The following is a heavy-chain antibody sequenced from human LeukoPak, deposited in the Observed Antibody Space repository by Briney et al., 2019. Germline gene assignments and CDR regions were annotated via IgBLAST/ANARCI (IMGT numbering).Heavy chain of an antibody. Sequence: RASVKVSCKASGYTFTSYYMHWVRQAPGQGLEWMGIINPSGGSTSYAQKFQGRVTMTRDMSTSTVYMELSSLRSEDTAVYYCARGFPPRRNYDSSGYYSYYFDHWGQGTLVTVSS. CDR1: GYTFTSYY. CDR2: INPSGGST. V-gene: IGHV1-46*01. CDR3: ARGFPPRRNYDSSGYYSYYFDH. J-gene: IGHJ4*02. D-gene: IGHD3-22*01.